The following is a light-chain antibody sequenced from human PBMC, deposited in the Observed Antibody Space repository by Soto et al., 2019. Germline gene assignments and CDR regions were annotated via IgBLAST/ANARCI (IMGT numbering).Light chain of an antibody. V-gene: IGLV2-11*01. CDR2: DVS. CDR3: CSYAGSSKV. Sequence: QSALTQPRSVSGSPGQSVTISCTGTSSDVGGYNYVSWYQQHPGKAPKLMIYDVSKRPSGVPDRFSGSKSGNTASLTISGLQDEDEADYYRCSYAGSSKVFGGGTKVTVL. CDR1: SSDVGGYNY. J-gene: IGLJ2*01.